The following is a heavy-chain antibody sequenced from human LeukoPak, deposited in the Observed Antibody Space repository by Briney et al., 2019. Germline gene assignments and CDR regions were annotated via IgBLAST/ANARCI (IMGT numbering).Heavy chain of an antibody. CDR2: ISSGGSAI. CDR1: GFIFSSYE. Sequence: PGESLRLSCAASGFIFSSYEMNWVRQAPGKGLEWVSYISSGGSAIYYADSVKGRFTISRDNAKNSLYLQMNSLRAEDTAVYYCASVGRRWLVFDYWGQGTLVTVSS. D-gene: IGHD4-23*01. J-gene: IGHJ4*02. CDR3: ASVGRRWLVFDY. V-gene: IGHV3-48*03.